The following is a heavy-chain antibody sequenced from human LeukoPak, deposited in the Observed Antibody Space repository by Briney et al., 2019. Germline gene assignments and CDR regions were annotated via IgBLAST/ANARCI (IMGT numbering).Heavy chain of an antibody. D-gene: IGHD1-26*01. J-gene: IGHJ4*02. CDR1: GFTFSSYG. CDR3: ARTNSGSYKGRYYFDY. Sequence: GGSLRLSCAASGFTFSSYGMSWVRQAPGKGLEWVSAISGSGGSTYYADSVKGRFTISRDNSKNTLYLQMNSLRAEDTAVYYCARTNSGSYKGRYYFDYWGQGTLVTVSS. V-gene: IGHV3-23*01. CDR2: ISGSGGST.